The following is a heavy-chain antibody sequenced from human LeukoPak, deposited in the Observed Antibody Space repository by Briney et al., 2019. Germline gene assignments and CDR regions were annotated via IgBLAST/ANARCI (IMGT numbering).Heavy chain of an antibody. J-gene: IGHJ3*01. CDR2: MNEYGSEI. CDR1: GFTFSGFS. Sequence: PGGSLRLSCAVSGFTFSGFSMSWVRQAPGKGLEWVAKMNEYGSEIFYVDSVKGRFTISRDNAKNSLYLQMNSARAEDTAVYYCARVRGQVGYDAFDLWGQGTMVTVSS. CDR3: ARVRGQVGYDAFDL. D-gene: IGHD1-26*01. V-gene: IGHV3-7*01.